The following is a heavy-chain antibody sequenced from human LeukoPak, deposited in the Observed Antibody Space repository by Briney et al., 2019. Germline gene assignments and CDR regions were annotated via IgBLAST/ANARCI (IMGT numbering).Heavy chain of an antibody. CDR1: GYTFTGYY. CDR2: INPNSGGT. V-gene: IGHV1-2*02. Sequence: ASVKVSCKASGYTFTGYYMHWMRQAPGQGLEWMGWINPNSGGTNYAQKFQGRVTMTRDTSISTAYMELSRLRSDDTAVYYCARDRWGWLSPVVYWGQGTLVTVSS. CDR3: ARDRWGWLSPVVY. D-gene: IGHD2-21*01. J-gene: IGHJ4*02.